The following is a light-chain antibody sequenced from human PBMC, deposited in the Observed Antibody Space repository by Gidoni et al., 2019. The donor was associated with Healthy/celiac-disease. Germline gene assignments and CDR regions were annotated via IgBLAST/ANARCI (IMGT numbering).Light chain of an antibody. CDR1: QSFSSW. J-gene: IGKJ1*01. CDR2: YAS. CDR3: QQYNSYSLWT. V-gene: IGKV1-5*01. Sequence: DIQLTQYPSTLSASVGHRVTITCRASQSFSSWLAWYQQNPGRAPKLLIYYASSLESGVPSRCSGSGSGTEFTLTISSLQPDDVATDYCQQYNSYSLWTFGQGTKVEIK.